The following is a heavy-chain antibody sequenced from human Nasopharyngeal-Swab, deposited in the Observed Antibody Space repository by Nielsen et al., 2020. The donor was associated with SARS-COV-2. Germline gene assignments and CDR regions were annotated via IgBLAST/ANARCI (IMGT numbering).Heavy chain of an antibody. Sequence: GGSLRLSCAASGFTFSSYAMSWVRQAPGKGLEWVSAISGSGGSTYYAGSVKGRFTISRDNSKNTLYLQMNSLRAEDTAVYYCAKDQGGSSWYGGAYYYYGMDVWGQGTTVTVSS. CDR3: AKDQGGSSWYGGAYYYYGMDV. V-gene: IGHV3-23*01. CDR2: ISGSGGST. D-gene: IGHD6-13*01. CDR1: GFTFSSYA. J-gene: IGHJ6*02.